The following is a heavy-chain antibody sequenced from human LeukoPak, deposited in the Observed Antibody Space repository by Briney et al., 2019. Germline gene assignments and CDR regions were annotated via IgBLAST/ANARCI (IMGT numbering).Heavy chain of an antibody. CDR3: ARGPANYYDSSGYSPDY. Sequence: GGSLRLSCAASGFTFSSYSMNWVRQAPGKGLEWVSFISSSSGSTIHYADSVKGRFRISRDNAKNSLYLQMSSLRAEDTAVYYCARGPANYYDSSGYSPDYWGQGTLVTVSS. CDR1: GFTFSSYS. V-gene: IGHV3-48*04. CDR2: ISSSSGSTI. D-gene: IGHD3-22*01. J-gene: IGHJ4*02.